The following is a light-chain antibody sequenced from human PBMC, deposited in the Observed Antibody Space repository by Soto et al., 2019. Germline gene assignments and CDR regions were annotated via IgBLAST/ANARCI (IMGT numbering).Light chain of an antibody. J-gene: IGLJ1*01. V-gene: IGLV2-14*01. Sequence: QSALTQPASVSGSPGQSITISCTGTSSDVGGYNSVSWYRQYPGKAPKLIIFDVTDRPSGISTRFSGSKSGNTASLTTSGLQAEDEAVFYCTSYTSSSTTVFGTGTKLTVL. CDR2: DVT. CDR3: TSYTSSSTTV. CDR1: SSDVGGYNS.